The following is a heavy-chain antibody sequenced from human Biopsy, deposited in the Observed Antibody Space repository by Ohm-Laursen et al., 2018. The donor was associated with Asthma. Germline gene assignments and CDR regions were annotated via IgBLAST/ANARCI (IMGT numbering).Heavy chain of an antibody. J-gene: IGHJ3*02. V-gene: IGHV1-3*01. Sequence: SVSVFCKASGHTFVNYAIHWVRQARGQRNEWMGWINAGNGNTKYSQKFQGRVTISRDTSASTDYMDLSSLRSEDTAVYYCARTYYDFLTGQVNDAFAMWGQGTMVTVSS. D-gene: IGHD3-9*01. CDR3: ARTYYDFLTGQVNDAFAM. CDR1: GHTFVNYA. CDR2: INAGNGNT.